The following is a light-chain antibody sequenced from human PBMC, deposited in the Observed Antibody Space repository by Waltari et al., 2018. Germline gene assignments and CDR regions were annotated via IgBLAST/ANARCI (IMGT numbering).Light chain of an antibody. CDR1: SSDVGGHPY. Sequence: QSALTQPASVSGSPGQSITISCTGNSSDVGGHPYVSWYQQHPGEAPKLIIYDVSSRPSGVSPRFSASRSDNTASLTISGLRTEDEADYYCSSYSSVTNVVFGGGTKLTVL. CDR3: SSYSSVTNVV. J-gene: IGLJ2*01. CDR2: DVS. V-gene: IGLV2-14*01.